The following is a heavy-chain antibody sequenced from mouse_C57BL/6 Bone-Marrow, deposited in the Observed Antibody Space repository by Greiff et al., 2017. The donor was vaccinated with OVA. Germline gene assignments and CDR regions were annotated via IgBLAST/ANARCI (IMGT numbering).Heavy chain of an antibody. D-gene: IGHD3-3*01. CDR3: ARDGAVTDYFDY. CDR2: ISDGGSYT. Sequence: EVMLVESGGGLVKPGGSLKLSCAASGFTFSSYAMSWVRQTPEKRLEWVATISDGGSYTYYPDNVKGRFTISRDNANNNLYLQMSHLKSEDTAMYYCARDGAVTDYFDYWGQGTTLTVSS. J-gene: IGHJ2*01. V-gene: IGHV5-4*01. CDR1: GFTFSSYA.